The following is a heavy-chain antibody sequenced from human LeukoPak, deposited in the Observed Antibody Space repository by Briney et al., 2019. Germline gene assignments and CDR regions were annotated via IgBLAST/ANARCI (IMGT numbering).Heavy chain of an antibody. CDR1: GYTFTSYA. J-gene: IGHJ3*02. CDR2: INTNTGNP. D-gene: IGHD4-17*01. CDR3: ATPYVTTVTTSDAFDI. Sequence: ASVKVSCKASGYTFTSYAMNWVRQAPGQGLEWMGWINTNTGNPTYAQGFTGQFVFSLDTSVSTAYLQISSLKAEDTAVYYCATPYVTTVTTSDAFDIWGQGTMDTVSS. V-gene: IGHV7-4-1*02.